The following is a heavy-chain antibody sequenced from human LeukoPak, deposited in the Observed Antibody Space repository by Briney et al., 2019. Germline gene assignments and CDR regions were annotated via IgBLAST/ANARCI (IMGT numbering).Heavy chain of an antibody. CDR2: ISWNSGSI. J-gene: IGHJ3*02. Sequence: GGSLRLSCAASGFTFNAYAMHWVRQAPGKGLEWVSGISWNSGSIGYADSVKGRFTVSRDNAKNSLYLQVNSLRAEDTALYFCAKDLFYGSGSYFQSGAFDIWGQGTLVTVSS. D-gene: IGHD3-10*01. CDR3: AKDLFYGSGSYFQSGAFDI. CDR1: GFTFNAYA. V-gene: IGHV3-9*01.